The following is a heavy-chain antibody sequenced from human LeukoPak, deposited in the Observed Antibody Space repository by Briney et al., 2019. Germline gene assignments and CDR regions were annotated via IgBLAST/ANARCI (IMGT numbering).Heavy chain of an antibody. V-gene: IGHV4-39*07. CDR3: ARSQNRKHLLHKFDY. J-gene: IGHJ4*02. CDR1: GDSISNNNYF. D-gene: IGHD1-14*01. Sequence: PSETLSLTCTVSGDSISNNNYFWGWIRQPPGKGLEWIGSIYYSGRTHYNPSLKSRVTISVDTSKNQFSLKLSSVTAADTAVYYCARSQNRKHLLHKFDYWGQGTLVTVSS. CDR2: IYYSGRT.